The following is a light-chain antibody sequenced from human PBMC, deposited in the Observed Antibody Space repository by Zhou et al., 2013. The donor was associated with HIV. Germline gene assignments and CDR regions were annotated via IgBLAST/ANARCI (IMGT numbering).Light chain of an antibody. J-gene: IGKJ1*01. CDR2: MVS. Sequence: VVLTQSPLSLPVTLGQPASVSCRSSQGLVYSDGNTYLNWFQQRPGQSPRRLISMVSRRDSGVPDRFSGSGSGTDFTLQISRVEAEDVGVYYCMQATQFPWTFGQGTKGGNQT. CDR3: MQATQFPWT. CDR1: QGLVYSDGNTY. V-gene: IGKV2-30*01.